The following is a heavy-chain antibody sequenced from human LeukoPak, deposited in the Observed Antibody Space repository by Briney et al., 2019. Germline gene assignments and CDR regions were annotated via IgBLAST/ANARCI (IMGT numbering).Heavy chain of an antibody. CDR1: GFTFSRQW. J-gene: IGHJ5*02. V-gene: IGHV3-7*05. CDR3: AKLPYGDYNHH. D-gene: IGHD4-17*01. CDR2: INPDGSDK. Sequence: GGSLRLSCAASGFTFSRQWMSWVRQAPGKGLEWVAYINPDGSDKYYVDSVKGRFTISRDNAKSSLYLQMNSLRAEDTAVYYCAKLPYGDYNHHWGQGTLVTVSS.